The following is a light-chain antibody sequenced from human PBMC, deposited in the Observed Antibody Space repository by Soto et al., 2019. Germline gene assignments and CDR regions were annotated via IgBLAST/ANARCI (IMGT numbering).Light chain of an antibody. CDR2: DAS. CDR3: QQYDNLLSLT. V-gene: IGKV1-33*01. CDR1: QDISNY. Sequence: DIQMTQSPSSLSASVGDRVTITCQASQDISNYLNWYQQKPGKAPKLLIYDASNLETGVPSRFSGSGSGTDFTFTISSLQPVDIATYYCQQYDNLLSLTFGGGTKVDIK. J-gene: IGKJ4*01.